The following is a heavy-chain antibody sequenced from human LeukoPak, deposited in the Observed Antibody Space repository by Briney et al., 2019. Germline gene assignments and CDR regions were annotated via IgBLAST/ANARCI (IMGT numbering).Heavy chain of an antibody. CDR1: GFTFSSYS. Sequence: GGSQRLSCAASGFTFSSYSMNWVRQAPGKGLEWVSSISSSSSYIYYADSVKGRFTISRDNAKNSLYLQMNSLRAEDTAVYYCARDLSGSPWTYYYYGMDVWGQGTTVTVSS. CDR2: ISSSSSYI. D-gene: IGHD1-26*01. V-gene: IGHV3-21*01. CDR3: ARDLSGSPWTYYYYGMDV. J-gene: IGHJ6*02.